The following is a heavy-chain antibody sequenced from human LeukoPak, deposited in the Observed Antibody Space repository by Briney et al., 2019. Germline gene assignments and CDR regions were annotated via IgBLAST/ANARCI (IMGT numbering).Heavy chain of an antibody. CDR1: GGSVSSGSYY. CDR2: IYYSGST. CDR3: ARWYYDSSGYPDY. Sequence: SETLSLTCTVSGGSVSSGSYYWSWIRQPPGKGLEWIGYIYYSGSTNYNPSLKSRVTISVDTSKNQFSLKLSSVTAADTAVYYCARWYYDSSGYPDYWGQGTLVTVAS. J-gene: IGHJ4*02. D-gene: IGHD3-22*01. V-gene: IGHV4-61*01.